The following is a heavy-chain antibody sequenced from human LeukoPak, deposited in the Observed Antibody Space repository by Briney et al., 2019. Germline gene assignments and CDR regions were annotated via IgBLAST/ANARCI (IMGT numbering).Heavy chain of an antibody. D-gene: IGHD6-19*01. V-gene: IGHV3-23*01. CDR3: ARDGSTGWSHDY. CDR2: ISGSGGST. CDR1: GFTFSSYA. J-gene: IGHJ4*02. Sequence: GGSLILSCAASGFTFSSYAMSWVRQAPGKGLEWVSAISGSGGSTYYADSVKGRFTISRDNSKNTLYLQMNSLRAEDTALYYCARDGSTGWSHDYWGQGTLVTVS.